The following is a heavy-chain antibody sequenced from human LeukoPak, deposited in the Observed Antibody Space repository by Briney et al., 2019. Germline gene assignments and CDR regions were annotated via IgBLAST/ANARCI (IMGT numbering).Heavy chain of an antibody. CDR1: GYTFTGYY. CDR2: INPNSGGT. CDR3: ARNSYGYLTPFDY. D-gene: IGHD5-18*01. V-gene: IGHV1-2*02. Sequence: ASVKVSCKASGYTFTGYYMHWVRQAPGQGLEWMGWINPNSGGTNYAQKFRGRVTMTRDTSISTAYMELSRLRSDDTAVYYCARNSYGYLTPFDYWGQGTLVTVSS. J-gene: IGHJ4*02.